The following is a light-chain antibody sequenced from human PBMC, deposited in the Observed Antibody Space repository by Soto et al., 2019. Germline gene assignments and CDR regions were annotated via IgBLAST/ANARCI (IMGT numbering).Light chain of an antibody. CDR3: SSYTSSSTWV. CDR2: DVS. CDR1: SSDVGGYNY. V-gene: IGLV2-14*01. Sequence: QSALTQPASVSGSPGQSITISCTGTSSDVGGYNYVSWYQQHPGKAPKLMIYDVSNRPSGVSNRFSGSKSGNTASLTISGLKAGDEADYYCSSYTSSSTWVFGGGTKLPVL. J-gene: IGLJ3*02.